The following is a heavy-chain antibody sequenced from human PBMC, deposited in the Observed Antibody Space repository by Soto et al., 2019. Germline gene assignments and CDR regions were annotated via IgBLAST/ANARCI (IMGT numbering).Heavy chain of an antibody. J-gene: IGHJ3*01. CDR1: GGTFSSYT. Sequence: QVQLVQSGAEVKKPGSSVKVSCKASGGTFSSYTISWVRQAPGQGLEWLGRIMPALGIANYAEKFQGRTTITADKSTSTAYIELSSLRAEDTAVYYGASYNYDILTGYERADAFDVLGQGTKVTVSS. V-gene: IGHV1-69*02. CDR2: IMPALGIA. CDR3: ASYNYDILTGYERADAFDV. D-gene: IGHD3-9*01.